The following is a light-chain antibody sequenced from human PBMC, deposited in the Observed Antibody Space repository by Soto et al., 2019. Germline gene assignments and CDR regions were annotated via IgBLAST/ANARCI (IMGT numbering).Light chain of an antibody. CDR3: QQRSNWPST. CDR1: RSVSSY. J-gene: IGKJ4*01. Sequence: EIVLTQSPATLSLSPGERAALSCRASRSVSSYLAWYQQKPGQAPRLLIYDAPKRATGIPARFSGSGSGTDFTLTISSLEPEDFAVYFCQQRSNWPSTFGGGTKVEI. CDR2: DAP. V-gene: IGKV3-11*01.